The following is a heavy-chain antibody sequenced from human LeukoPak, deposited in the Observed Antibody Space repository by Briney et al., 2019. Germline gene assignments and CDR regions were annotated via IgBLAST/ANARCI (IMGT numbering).Heavy chain of an antibody. D-gene: IGHD4-11*01. CDR2: ISGSGGTT. CDR1: GFTFSTYA. CDR3: AKERMTTTSFDY. J-gene: IGHJ4*02. Sequence: GGSLRLSCAASGFTFSTYAMNRVRQAPGKGLEWVSDISGSGGTTHYADSVKGRFTISRDNSKNTLYLQMNSLRAEDTAVYYCAKERMTTTSFDYWGQGTLVTVSS. V-gene: IGHV3-23*01.